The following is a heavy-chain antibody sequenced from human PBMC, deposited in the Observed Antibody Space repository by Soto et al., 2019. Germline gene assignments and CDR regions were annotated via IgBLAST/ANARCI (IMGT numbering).Heavy chain of an antibody. CDR1: GFTFSSYG. CDR3: ARETGFGELYYYYLDG. D-gene: IGHD3-10*01. CDR2: IWYDGSNK. V-gene: IGHV3-33*01. J-gene: IGHJ6*03. Sequence: GGSLRLSCAASGFTFSSYGMHWVRQAPGKGLEWVAVIWYDGSNKYYADSVKGRFTISRDNSKNTLYLQMNSLRAEDTAVYYCARETGFGELYYYYLDGWGKGTTVTVSS.